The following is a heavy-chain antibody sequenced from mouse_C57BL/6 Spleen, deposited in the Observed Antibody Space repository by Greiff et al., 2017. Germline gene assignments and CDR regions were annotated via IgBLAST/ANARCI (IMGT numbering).Heavy chain of an antibody. CDR3: ARSGTGGWFAY. J-gene: IGHJ3*01. Sequence: VQLQQSGAELVRPGTSVKMSCKASGYTFTNYWIGWAKQRPGHGLEWIGDIYPGGGYTNYNEKFKGKAPRTADKSSSTAYMQFSSLTSEDSAIYYCARSGTGGWFAYWGQGTLVTVSA. V-gene: IGHV1-63*01. CDR1: GYTFTNYW. CDR2: IYPGGGYT. D-gene: IGHD3-3*01.